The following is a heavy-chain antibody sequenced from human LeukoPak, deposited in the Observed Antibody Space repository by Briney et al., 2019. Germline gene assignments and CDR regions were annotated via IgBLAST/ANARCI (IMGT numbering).Heavy chain of an antibody. CDR1: GFSFSNYW. J-gene: IGHJ3*02. CDR3: ARVTNRAFDI. Sequence: GGSLRLSCAASGFSFSNYWVHWVRQAPGKGLVWVSRINSDGSSTRYADSVKGRFTISRDNTKSTLYLQMNSLRAEDTAVYYCARVTNRAFDIWCQGTMVTVSS. D-gene: IGHD1/OR15-1a*01. CDR2: INSDGSST. V-gene: IGHV3-74*01.